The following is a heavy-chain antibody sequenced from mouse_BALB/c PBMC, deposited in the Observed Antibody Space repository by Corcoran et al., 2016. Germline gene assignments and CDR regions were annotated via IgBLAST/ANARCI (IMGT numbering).Heavy chain of an antibody. CDR2: INTYTGEP. V-gene: IGHV9-1*02. CDR3: ARGSSGYNY. J-gene: IGHJ2*01. Sequence: QIQLVQSGPELKKPGETVKISCKASGYTFTNYGMNSVKQAPGKGLKWMGWINTYTGEPTYADDFKGRFAFSLETSASTAYLQINNLKNEDMATYFCARGSSGYNYWGQGTTLTVTS. CDR1: GYTFTNYG. D-gene: IGHD3-1*01.